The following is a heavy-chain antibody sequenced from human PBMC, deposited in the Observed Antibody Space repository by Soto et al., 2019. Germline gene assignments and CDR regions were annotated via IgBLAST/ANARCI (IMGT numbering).Heavy chain of an antibody. J-gene: IGHJ4*02. CDR3: ATLEKIAVAGSFDY. Sequence: GGSLRLSCAASGFTFSSYAMHWVRQAPGKGLEWVAVISYDGSNKYYADSVRGRFTISRDNSKNTLYLQMNSLRAEDTAVYYCATLEKIAVAGSFDYWGQGTLVTVSS. CDR1: GFTFSSYA. D-gene: IGHD6-19*01. V-gene: IGHV3-30-3*01. CDR2: ISYDGSNK.